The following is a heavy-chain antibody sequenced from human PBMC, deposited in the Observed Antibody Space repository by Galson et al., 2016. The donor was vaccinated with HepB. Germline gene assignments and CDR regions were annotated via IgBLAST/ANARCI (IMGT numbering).Heavy chain of an antibody. Sequence: SLRLSCAASGFTFTRYWMAWVRQAPGKRLEWVANINEYGREEKFVDSVKGRFTISRDNAKNTVYLQMNNLRVEDTAVFYCATERDYGIMDSWGQGILVTVSS. CDR3: ATERDYGIMDS. V-gene: IGHV3-7*01. CDR1: GFTFTRYW. D-gene: IGHD4/OR15-4a*01. J-gene: IGHJ4*02. CDR2: INEYGREE.